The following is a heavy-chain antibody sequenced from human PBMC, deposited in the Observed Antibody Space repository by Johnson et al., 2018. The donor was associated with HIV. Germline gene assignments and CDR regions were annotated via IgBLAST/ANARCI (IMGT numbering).Heavy chain of an antibody. Sequence: QVQLVESGGGLVKPGGSLRLSCAASGFTFSNAWMSWVRQAPGKGLEWVAFLRYDGSNKYYADSVKGRFTISRDNSKNTLYLQMNSLRAEDTAVYYCAKDPYKYSSSSYAFDIWGQGTMVTVSS. CDR1: GFTFSNAW. CDR2: LRYDGSNK. D-gene: IGHD6-6*01. J-gene: IGHJ3*02. V-gene: IGHV3-30*02. CDR3: AKDPYKYSSSSYAFDI.